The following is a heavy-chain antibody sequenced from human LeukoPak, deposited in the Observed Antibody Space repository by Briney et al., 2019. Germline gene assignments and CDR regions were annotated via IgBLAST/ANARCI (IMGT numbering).Heavy chain of an antibody. D-gene: IGHD3-10*01. V-gene: IGHV5-51*01. J-gene: IGHJ6*03. CDR3: ARWYYYGSGSSSNYYYYYYMDV. CDR1: GYSFTSYW. CDR2: IYLGDSNT. Sequence: GESLKISCKGSGYSFTSYWIGWVRQMPGKGLEWMGIIYLGDSNTRYSPSFQGQVTISADKSISTAYLQWSSLKASDTAMYYCARWYYYGSGSSSNYYYYYYMDVWGKGTTVTISS.